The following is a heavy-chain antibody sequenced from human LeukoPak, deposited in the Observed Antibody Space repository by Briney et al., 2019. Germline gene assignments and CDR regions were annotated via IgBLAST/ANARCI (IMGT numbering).Heavy chain of an antibody. CDR1: GYTFTSYD. CDR3: AREGSNGSYNDY. Sequence: ASVKVSCKASGYTFTSYDINWVRQATGQGLEWMGWMNPNSGNTNYAQKLQGRVTMTTDTSTSTVYMELRSLTSDDTAIYFCAREGSNGSYNDYWGQGTLVTVSS. CDR2: MNPNSGNT. D-gene: IGHD1-26*01. V-gene: IGHV1-18*01. J-gene: IGHJ4*02.